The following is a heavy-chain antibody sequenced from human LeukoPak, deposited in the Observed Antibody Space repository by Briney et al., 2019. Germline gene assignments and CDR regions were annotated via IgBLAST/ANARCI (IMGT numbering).Heavy chain of an antibody. CDR3: AREWELLGGFDY. J-gene: IGHJ4*02. CDR1: GFTFSSYA. V-gene: IGHV3-30*04. Sequence: GSLRLSCAASGFTFSSYAMHWVRQAPGKGLEWVAVISYDGSNKYYADSVKGRFTISRDNSKNTLYLQMNSLRAEDTAVYYCAREWELLGGFDYWGQGTLVTVSS. D-gene: IGHD1-26*01. CDR2: ISYDGSNK.